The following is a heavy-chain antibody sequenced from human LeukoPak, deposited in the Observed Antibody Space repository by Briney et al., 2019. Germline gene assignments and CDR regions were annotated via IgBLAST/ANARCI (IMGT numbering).Heavy chain of an antibody. CDR1: GFTFSIYW. D-gene: IGHD2-21*01. CDR3: ETYSAFDI. CDR2: IKEDGGEI. J-gene: IGHJ3*02. V-gene: IGHV3-7*02. Sequence: PGRSLRLSCAASGFTFSIYWMSCVRQAPGKGLEWVASIKEDGGEIHYVDSVKGRFTISRDNAKNSLYLQMNSLRAEDTAVYYCETYSAFDIWGHGTMVTVSS.